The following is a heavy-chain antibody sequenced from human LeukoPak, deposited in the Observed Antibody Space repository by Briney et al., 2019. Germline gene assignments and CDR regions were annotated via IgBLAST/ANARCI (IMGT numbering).Heavy chain of an antibody. CDR1: GVTFSSYA. D-gene: IGHD3-9*01. CDR2: ISGSGDST. V-gene: IGHV3-23*01. J-gene: IGHJ4*02. CDR3: AKDGYYDIFTGSYRRPYFDY. Sequence: GGSLRLSCAASGVTFSSYAMSWVRQAPGKGLEWVSAISGSGDSTYYADSVKGRFTISRDNSKNTLYLQMNSLRAEDTAVYYCAKDGYYDIFTGSYRRPYFDYWGQGTLVTVSS.